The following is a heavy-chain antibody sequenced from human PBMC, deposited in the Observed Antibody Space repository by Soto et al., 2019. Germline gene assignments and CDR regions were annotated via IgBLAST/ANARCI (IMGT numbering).Heavy chain of an antibody. V-gene: IGHV3-23*01. CDR2: ISGSGYDI. D-gene: IGHD3-3*01. CDR1: GFTFNDCA. CDR3: AKSRPRATIFGVVINGFDY. Sequence: GGSLRLSCAASGFTFNDCAMSWVRQAPGKGLDWVSSISGSGYDIYYADSVKGRFTISRDNRKNMVYLQMDNLRADDTAVYFCAKSRPRATIFGVVINGFDYWGQGTQVTVSS. J-gene: IGHJ4*02.